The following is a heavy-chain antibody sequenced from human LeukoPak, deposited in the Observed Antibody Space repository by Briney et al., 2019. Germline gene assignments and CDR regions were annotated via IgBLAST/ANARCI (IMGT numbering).Heavy chain of an antibody. J-gene: IGHJ3*02. D-gene: IGHD2-15*01. CDR1: GFTFSSYW. Sequence: GGSLRLSCAASGFTFSSYWMSWVRQAPGKGLEWVANIKQDGSEKYYVDSVKGRFTISRDNAKNSLYLQMNSLRAEDTAVYYCARDLWWGGWWEPTREGAFDIWGQGTMVTVSS. CDR2: IKQDGSEK. V-gene: IGHV3-7*01. CDR3: ARDLWWGGWWEPTREGAFDI.